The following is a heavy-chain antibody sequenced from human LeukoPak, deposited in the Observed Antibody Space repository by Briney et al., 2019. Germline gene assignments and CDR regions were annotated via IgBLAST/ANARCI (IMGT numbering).Heavy chain of an antibody. CDR1: GYTFTSYG. V-gene: IGHV1-18*01. CDR3: ARVGRFGELLGFSFGHY. CDR2: ISAYNGNT. Sequence: GASVKVSCKASGYTFTSYGISWVRQAPGQGLEWMGWISAYNGNTNYAQKLQGRVTMTTDTSTSTAYMELRSLRSDDTAVYYCARVGRFGELLGFSFGHYWGQGTLVTVSS. J-gene: IGHJ4*02. D-gene: IGHD3-10*01.